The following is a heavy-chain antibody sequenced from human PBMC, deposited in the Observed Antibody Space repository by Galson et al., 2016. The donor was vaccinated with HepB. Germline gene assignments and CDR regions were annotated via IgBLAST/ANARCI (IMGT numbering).Heavy chain of an antibody. J-gene: IGHJ4*02. CDR3: AKDGGSPTQPGAGLNFDY. CDR2: ISGSDGST. V-gene: IGHV3-23*01. D-gene: IGHD1-26*01. CDR1: SFTFSIYA. Sequence: SLRLSCAASSFTFSIYAMSWVRQAPGKGLEWVSSISGSDGSTTYADSVKGRFTISRDNSINTLSLQMNSLRAGDTAIYYCAKDGGSPTQPGAGLNFDYWGQGTLVTVSS.